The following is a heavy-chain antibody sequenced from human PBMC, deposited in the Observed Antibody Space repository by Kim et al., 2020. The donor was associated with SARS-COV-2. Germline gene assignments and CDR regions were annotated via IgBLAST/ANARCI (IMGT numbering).Heavy chain of an antibody. J-gene: IGHJ6*02. V-gene: IGHV3-64D*09. CDR2: ISHNGIST. CDR1: GFTFSTYA. Sequence: GGSLRLSCAASGFTFSTYAMFWVRQAPGKGLDYLSAISHNGISTYYADSVKGRFTVSRDDSKNTLYLRLSSLRPEDTAVYYCVKAQVFGTSSYYHYCMDVWGQGTTVTVSS. CDR3: VKAQVFGTSSYYHYCMDV. D-gene: IGHD3-10*01.